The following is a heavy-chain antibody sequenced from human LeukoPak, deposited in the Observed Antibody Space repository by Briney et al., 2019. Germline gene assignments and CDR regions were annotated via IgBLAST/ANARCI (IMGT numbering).Heavy chain of an antibody. CDR1: GYTFTASG. CDR2: INPYNDIT. Sequence: ASVKVSCKASGYTFTASGLCWVRQAPGQGLEWMGWINPYNDITDYAQTFKGRVTMTTDTSTSTAYMELRSLRSDDTAVYYCARSRYYYDSSGYYFYFDYWGQGTLVTVSS. J-gene: IGHJ4*02. V-gene: IGHV1-18*01. D-gene: IGHD3-22*01. CDR3: ARSRYYYDSSGYYFYFDY.